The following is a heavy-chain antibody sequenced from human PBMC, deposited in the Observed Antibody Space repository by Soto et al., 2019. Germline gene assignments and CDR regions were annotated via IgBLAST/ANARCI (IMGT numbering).Heavy chain of an antibody. CDR3: ARWGLGSAQDV. CDR1: GGSISSYY. D-gene: IGHD6-6*01. V-gene: IGHV4-59*01. CDR2: IYYSGST. J-gene: IGHJ6*02. Sequence: SETLSLTCTVSGGSISSYYWSWIRQPPGKGLEWIGYIYYSGSTNYNPSLKSRVTISVDTSKNQFSLKLSSVTAADTAVYYCARWGLGSAQDVWGQGTTVTVSS.